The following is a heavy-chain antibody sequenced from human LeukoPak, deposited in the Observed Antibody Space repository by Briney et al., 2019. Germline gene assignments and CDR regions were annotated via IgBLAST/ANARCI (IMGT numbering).Heavy chain of an antibody. CDR1: GGSISSSSYY. J-gene: IGHJ2*01. CDR2: IYYSGST. CDR3: ARVNGDYSLGL. D-gene: IGHD4-17*01. V-gene: IGHV4-39*07. Sequence: SETLSLTCTVSGGSISSSSYYWGWIRQPPGKGLEWIGSIYYSGSTYYNPSLKSRVTISVDTSKNQFSLKLSSVTAADTAVYYCARVNGDYSLGLWGRGTLVTVSS.